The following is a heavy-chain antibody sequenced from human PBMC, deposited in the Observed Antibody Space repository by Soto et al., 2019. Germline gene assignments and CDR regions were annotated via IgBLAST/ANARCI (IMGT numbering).Heavy chain of an antibody. J-gene: IGHJ5*02. CDR1: GGSNSKFY. CDR3: VRDGSKTLRDWFDP. V-gene: IGHV4-4*07. CDR2: VYATGTT. Sequence: QVHLQESGPGLVKPSETLSLSCSVSGGSNSKFYWSWIRKTAGKGLEWMGRVYATGTTDYNPSLRSRVAMSVDISRKTFSLRLTSVTAADTGMYYCVRDGSKTLRDWFDPWGQGKLVTVSS. D-gene: IGHD4-17*01.